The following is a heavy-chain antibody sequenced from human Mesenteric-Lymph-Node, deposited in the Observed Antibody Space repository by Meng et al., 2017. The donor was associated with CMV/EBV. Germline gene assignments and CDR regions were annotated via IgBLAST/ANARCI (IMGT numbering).Heavy chain of an antibody. CDR3: AKGITIFGVVIQNWFDP. CDR1: FIFSSYA. CDR2: IYSGASTS. V-gene: IGHV3-23*03. Sequence: FIFSSYAMSWVRQAPGKGLEWVSIIYSGASTSYYADSVEGRFTVSRDNSKNTLYLQMNSLRAEDTAVYYCAKGITIFGVVIQNWFDPWGQGTLVTVSS. D-gene: IGHD3-3*01. J-gene: IGHJ5*02.